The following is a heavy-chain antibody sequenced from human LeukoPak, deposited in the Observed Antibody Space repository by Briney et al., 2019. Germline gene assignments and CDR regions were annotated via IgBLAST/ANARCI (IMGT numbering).Heavy chain of an antibody. J-gene: IGHJ4*02. D-gene: IGHD6-25*01. CDR1: GFTFSSYW. CDR2: LNSDGSST. Sequence: GGSLRLSCAASGFTFSSYWMHWVRQAPGKGLVWVSRLNSDGSSTTYADSVRGRFTISRDTAKNTLYLQMNSLRAEDTAVYYCAKFYRGGWYFDYWGQSNLVTVSS. CDR3: AKFYRGGWYFDY. V-gene: IGHV3-74*01.